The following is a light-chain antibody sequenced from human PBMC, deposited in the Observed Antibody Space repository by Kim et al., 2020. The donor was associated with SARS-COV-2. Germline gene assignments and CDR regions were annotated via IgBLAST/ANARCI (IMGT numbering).Light chain of an antibody. CDR1: QVGHKG. V-gene: IGLV3-21*04. Sequence: PGKHARITCVGNQVGHKGVNWYQHRPGQAPVLVIYYVSDRPSGIPERFSGSNSGNTATLTISRVEAGDEADYYCQVWDSSSDHPGVFGTGTKVTVL. CDR2: YVS. CDR3: QVWDSSSDHPGV. J-gene: IGLJ1*01.